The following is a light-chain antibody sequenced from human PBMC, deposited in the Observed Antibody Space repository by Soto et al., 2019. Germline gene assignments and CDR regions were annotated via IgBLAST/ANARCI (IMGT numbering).Light chain of an antibody. CDR3: QQYNSYSRT. V-gene: IGKV1-5*03. CDR2: KAS. CDR1: QSISSW. Sequence: DIPMTQSPSTLSASVGDRVTITCPASQSISSWLAWYQQKPGKAPKLLIYKASSLESGAPSRFSGSGSGTEFTLTISSLQPDDFATYYCQQYNSYSRTFGQGTKVEIK. J-gene: IGKJ1*01.